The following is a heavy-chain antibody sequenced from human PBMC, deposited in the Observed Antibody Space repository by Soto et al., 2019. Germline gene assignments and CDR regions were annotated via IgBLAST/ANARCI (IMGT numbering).Heavy chain of an antibody. CDR3: AKDLGRELPDY. J-gene: IGHJ4*02. CDR1: GFTFSSYG. CDR2: ISYDGSNK. V-gene: IGHV3-30*18. D-gene: IGHD3-10*01. Sequence: QVQLVESGGGVVQPGRSLRLSCAASGFTFSSYGMHWVRQAPGKGLEWVAVISYDGSNKYYADSVKGRFTISRDNSKNTLYLQMNSLRAEDTAVYYCAKDLGRELPDYWGQGTLVTVSS.